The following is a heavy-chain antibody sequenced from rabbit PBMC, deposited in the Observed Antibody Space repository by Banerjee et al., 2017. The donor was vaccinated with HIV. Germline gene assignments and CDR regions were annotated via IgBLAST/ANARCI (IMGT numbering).Heavy chain of an antibody. CDR3: VRDPLDASSSSGYIFNL. V-gene: IGHV1S45*01. D-gene: IGHD1-1*01. CDR2: IDPVFGST. CDR1: GFDFSSYG. J-gene: IGHJ4*01. Sequence: QEQLEESGGDLVKPGASLTLTCKASGFDFSSYGVSWVRQPPGKGLEWIGYIDPVFGSTYYASWVKSRFTISKTSSTTVTLQMTSLTAADTATYFCVRDPLDASSSSGYIFNLWGPGTLVTVS.